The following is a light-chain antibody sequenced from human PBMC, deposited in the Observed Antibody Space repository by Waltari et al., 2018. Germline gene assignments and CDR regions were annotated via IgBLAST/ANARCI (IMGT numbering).Light chain of an antibody. CDR3: AAWDDGLSGQVV. J-gene: IGLJ2*01. CDR2: SND. CDR1: YYNIGNNA. Sequence: QSVLTQPPSASGTPGQRVTMSCSGTYYNIGNNAVNWYQQLPGMAPKLLIYSNDRRPPGVPARFSGSKSGTSASLAISGRQSEDEADYYCAAWDDGLSGQVVFGGGTKRTVL. V-gene: IGLV1-44*01.